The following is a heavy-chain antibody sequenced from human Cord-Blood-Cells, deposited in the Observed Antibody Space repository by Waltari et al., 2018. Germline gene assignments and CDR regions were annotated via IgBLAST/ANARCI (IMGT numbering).Heavy chain of an antibody. CDR2: IKHSGIT. V-gene: IGHV4-34*01. J-gene: IGHJ6*02. D-gene: IGHD3-16*01. CDR1: GVSFSGYY. Sequence: QVQLQQWGAGLLKPSETLSLTCAVYGVSFSGYYWSWLRHPPGRGLEWIGEIKHSGITIYNPSLKSRVTISVDTSKNQFSLRLSSVTAADPTVYYCAGVYYDYVYGMDVWGQGTTVTVSS. CDR3: AGVYYDYVYGMDV.